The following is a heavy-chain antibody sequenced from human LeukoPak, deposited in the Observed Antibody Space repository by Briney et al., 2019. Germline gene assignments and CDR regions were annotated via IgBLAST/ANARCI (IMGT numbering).Heavy chain of an antibody. D-gene: IGHD3-16*01. CDR1: GGSISSYY. CDR3: ARGSMGLRLGEAFDY. J-gene: IGHJ4*02. Sequence: SETLSLTCTVSGGSISSYYWSWTRQPPGKGLEWIGYIYYSGSTNYNPSLKSRVTISVDTSKNQFSLKLSSVTAADTAVYYCARGSMGLRLGEAFDYWGQGTLVTVSS. CDR2: IYYSGST. V-gene: IGHV4-59*01.